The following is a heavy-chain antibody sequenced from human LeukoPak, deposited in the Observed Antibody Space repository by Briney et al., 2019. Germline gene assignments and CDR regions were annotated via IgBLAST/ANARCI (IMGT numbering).Heavy chain of an antibody. CDR1: GGSISSYY. J-gene: IGHJ6*02. CDR3: ARDTGYSSSWYSGYYYYGMDV. V-gene: IGHV4-59*01. CDR2: IYYSGST. Sequence: SETLSLTCTVSGGSISSYYWSWIRQPPGKGLEWIGYIYYSGSTNYNPSLKSRVTISVDTSKNQFSLKLSSVTAADTAVYCCARDTGYSSSWYSGYYYYGMDVWGQGTTVTVSS. D-gene: IGHD6-13*01.